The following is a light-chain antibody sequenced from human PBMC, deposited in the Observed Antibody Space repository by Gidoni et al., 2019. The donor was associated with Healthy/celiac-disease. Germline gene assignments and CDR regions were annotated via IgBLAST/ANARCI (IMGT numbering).Light chain of an antibody. CDR3: MQALQTPPWT. CDR2: LGS. Sequence: DIVMTQSPLSLPVTPGEPASISCRSSQSLLHSNGYNYLDWYLQKPGQSPQLLIYLGSNRASGVPDRLSGSGSGTDFTLKISRVEAEDVGVYYCMQALQTPPWTFGPGTKVEIK. V-gene: IGKV2-28*01. J-gene: IGKJ1*01. CDR1: QSLLHSNGYNY.